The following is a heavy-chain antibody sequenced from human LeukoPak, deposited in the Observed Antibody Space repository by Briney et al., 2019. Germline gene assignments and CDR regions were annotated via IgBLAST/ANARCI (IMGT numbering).Heavy chain of an antibody. CDR2: NYYSGST. CDR1: GGSISSGDYY. V-gene: IGHV4-30-4*01. CDR3: AREADYYDSSGYYYSPLYYFDY. D-gene: IGHD3-22*01. J-gene: IGHJ4*02. Sequence: PSQTLSLTCTVSGGSISSGDYYWSWIRQPPGKGLEWIGYNYYSGSTYYNPSLKSRVTISVDTSKNQFSLKLSSVTAADTAVYYCAREADYYDSSGYYYSPLYYFDYRGQGTLVTVSS.